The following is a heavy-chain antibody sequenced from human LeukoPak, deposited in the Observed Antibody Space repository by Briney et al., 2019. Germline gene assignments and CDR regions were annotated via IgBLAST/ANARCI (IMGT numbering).Heavy chain of an antibody. CDR3: EVGASSYYYYGMDV. D-gene: IGHD1-26*01. CDR1: GFTFSSYG. V-gene: IGHV3-30*03. Sequence: QSGGSLRLSCAASGFTFSSYGMHWVRQAPGKGREWVAVISYDGSNKYYADSVKGRFTISRDNSKNTLYLQMNSLRAEDTAVYYCEVGASSYYYYGMDVWGQGTTVTVSS. J-gene: IGHJ6*02. CDR2: ISYDGSNK.